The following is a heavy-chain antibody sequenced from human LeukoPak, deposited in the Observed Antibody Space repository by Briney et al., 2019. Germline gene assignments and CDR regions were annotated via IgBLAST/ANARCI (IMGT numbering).Heavy chain of an antibody. D-gene: IGHD3-22*01. J-gene: IGHJ4*02. CDR1: GFTFSSYA. V-gene: IGHV3-30-3*01. CDR3: ARDPVTMIVVVITTFGYFDY. Sequence: LPGGSLRLSCAASGFTFSSYAMHWVRQAPGKGLEWVAVISYDGSNKYYADSVKGRFTISRDNSKNTLYLQMNSLRAEDTAVYYCARDPVTMIVVVITTFGYFDYWGQGTLVTVSS. CDR2: ISYDGSNK.